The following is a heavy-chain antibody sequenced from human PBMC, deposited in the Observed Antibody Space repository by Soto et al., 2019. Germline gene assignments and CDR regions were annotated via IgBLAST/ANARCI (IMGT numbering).Heavy chain of an antibody. CDR1: GGSISSSSYY. J-gene: IGHJ5*02. V-gene: IGHV4-39*01. Sequence: SETLSLTCIVSGGSISSSSYYWGWIRQPPGKGLEWIGSIYYSGSTYYNPSLKSRVTISVDTSKNQFSLKLSSVTAADTAVFYCARNRARNWFDPWGQGTLVTVST. D-gene: IGHD6-6*01. CDR3: ARNRARNWFDP. CDR2: IYYSGST.